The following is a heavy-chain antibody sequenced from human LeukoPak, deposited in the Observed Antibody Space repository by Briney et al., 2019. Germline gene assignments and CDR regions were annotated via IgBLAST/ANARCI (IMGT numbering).Heavy chain of an antibody. CDR1: GGTFSSYA. CDR3: ARTASIAVADY. J-gene: IGHJ4*02. D-gene: IGHD6-19*01. CDR2: IIPIFGTA. Sequence: ASVKVSCKASGGTFSSYAISWVRQAPGQGLEWMGGIIPIFGTANYAQKFQGRVTITADESTSTAYMELSSLRSEDTAVYYCARTASIAVADYWGQGTLGTVSS. V-gene: IGHV1-69*13.